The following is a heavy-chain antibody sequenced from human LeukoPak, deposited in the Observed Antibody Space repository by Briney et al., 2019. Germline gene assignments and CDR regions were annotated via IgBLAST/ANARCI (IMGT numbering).Heavy chain of an antibody. V-gene: IGHV3-23*01. CDR2: ISGSGDAT. J-gene: IGHJ4*02. Sequence: GGSLRLSCAASGFSFTNAMSWVRQAPGKGLEWLSAISGSGDATYYADSVKGRFTISRDNSKKTLYLQMDSLRAEDTAVYYCAKHGGDYWGRGTQVTVSS. CDR3: AKHGGDY. CDR1: GFSFTNA. D-gene: IGHD3-16*01.